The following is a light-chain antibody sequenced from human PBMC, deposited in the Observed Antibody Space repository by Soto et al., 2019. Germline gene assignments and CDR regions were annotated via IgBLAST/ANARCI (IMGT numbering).Light chain of an antibody. Sequence: DIQMPQSPSTLSASVGDRVTITCRASQSISSWLAWYQQKPGKAPKLLIYDASSLESGVPSRFSGSGSGTEFTLTISSLQPDDFATYYGQQYNSYWTFGQGTKVEIK. J-gene: IGKJ1*01. CDR1: QSISSW. CDR2: DAS. V-gene: IGKV1-5*01. CDR3: QQYNSYWT.